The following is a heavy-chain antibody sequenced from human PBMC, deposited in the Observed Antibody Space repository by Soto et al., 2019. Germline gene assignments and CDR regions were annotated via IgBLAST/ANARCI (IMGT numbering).Heavy chain of an antibody. CDR1: GYTLTELS. J-gene: IGHJ4*02. CDR3: ATSLRMITFGGVIGAFDY. Sequence: ASVKVSCKVSGYTLTELSMHWVRQAPGKGLEWMGGFDPEDGETIYAQKFQGRVTMTEDTSTDTAYMELSSLRSEDTAVYYCATSLRMITFGGVIGAFDYWGQGTLVTVSS. V-gene: IGHV1-24*01. D-gene: IGHD3-16*02. CDR2: FDPEDGET.